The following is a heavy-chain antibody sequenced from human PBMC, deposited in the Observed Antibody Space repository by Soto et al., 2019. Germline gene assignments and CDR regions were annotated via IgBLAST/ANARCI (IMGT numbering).Heavy chain of an antibody. CDR3: ARGGKGGSNFYGLDV. D-gene: IGHD1-26*01. V-gene: IGHV5-51*01. CDR1: GYRFTTYW. Sequence: GESLKISCQASGYRFTTYWIGWVRQMPGKGLEWMGIFYPGDSDSTYSPSFQGQVTISGDKSISAAYLQWSSLKASDTAIYYCARGGKGGSNFYGLDVWGQGTTVTVYS. CDR2: FYPGDSDS. J-gene: IGHJ6*02.